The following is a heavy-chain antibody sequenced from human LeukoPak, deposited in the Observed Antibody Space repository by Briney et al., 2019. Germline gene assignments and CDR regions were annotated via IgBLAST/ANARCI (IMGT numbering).Heavy chain of an antibody. V-gene: IGHV4-34*01. CDR2: INHSGST. CDR3: ARDRYCSSTSCYIDY. Sequence: SETLSLTCAVYGGSFSGYYWSWIRQPPGNGPEWTGEINHSGSTNYNPSLKSRVTISVDTSKNQFSLKLSSVTAADTAVYYCARDRYCSSTSCYIDYWGQGTLVTVSS. J-gene: IGHJ4*02. D-gene: IGHD2-2*02. CDR1: GGSFSGYY.